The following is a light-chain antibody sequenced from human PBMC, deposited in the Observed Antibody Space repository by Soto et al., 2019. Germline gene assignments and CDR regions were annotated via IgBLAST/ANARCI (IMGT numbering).Light chain of an antibody. CDR3: QQLNSYPRT. CDR2: PAS. V-gene: IGKV1-9*01. J-gene: IGKJ4*01. Sequence: DIQLTLSPSFLSASVGDRVTITCRASQGISSYLAWYQQKPGKAPKLLIYPASTLQSGVPSRISGSGSGTEFTLTISSLQPEDFATYYCQQLNSYPRTFGGGTKVDIK. CDR1: QGISSY.